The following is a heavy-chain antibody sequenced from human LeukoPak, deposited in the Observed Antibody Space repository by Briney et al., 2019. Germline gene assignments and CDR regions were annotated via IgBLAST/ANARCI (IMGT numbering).Heavy chain of an antibody. CDR2: VIPIFGTA. CDR1: GGTFSSYA. Sequence: ASVKVSCKASGGTFSSYAISWVRQAPGQGLEWMGGVIPIFGTANYAQKFQGRVTITTDESTSTAYMELSSLRSKDTAVYYCASSKEEWELRDFDYRGQGTLVTVSS. J-gene: IGHJ4*02. D-gene: IGHD1-26*01. CDR3: ASSKEEWELRDFDY. V-gene: IGHV1-69*05.